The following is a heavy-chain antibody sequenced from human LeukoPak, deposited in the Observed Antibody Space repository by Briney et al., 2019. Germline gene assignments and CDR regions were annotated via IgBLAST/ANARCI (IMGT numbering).Heavy chain of an antibody. CDR2: ISSSGDTI. CDR3: ARGLCGGDCYDY. D-gene: IGHD2-21*01. J-gene: IGHJ4*02. V-gene: IGHV3-11*04. Sequence: GGSLRLSCVASGFPFSDYYMSWIRQAPGRGLEWVSYISSSGDTIYYADSVKGRFTISRDNAKNSVDLQMNSLRAEDTAVYYCARGLCGGDCYDYWGQGTLVTVSS. CDR1: GFPFSDYY.